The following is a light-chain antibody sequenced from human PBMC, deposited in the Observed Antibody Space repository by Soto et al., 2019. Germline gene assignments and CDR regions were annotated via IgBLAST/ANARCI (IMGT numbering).Light chain of an antibody. CDR1: QSVSSN. Sequence: EIVMTQSPATLSVSPGERATLSCRASQSVSSNLAWYQHKPGQAPRLLIYGASTRATGIPARFSGSGSGTEFTLTISSLQSEDFAIYYCQHYNHCPSITFGGGTKVEIK. V-gene: IGKV3-15*01. CDR2: GAS. CDR3: QHYNHCPSIT. J-gene: IGKJ4*01.